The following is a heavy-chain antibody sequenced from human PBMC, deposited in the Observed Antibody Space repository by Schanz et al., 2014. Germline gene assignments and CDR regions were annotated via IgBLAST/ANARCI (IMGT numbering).Heavy chain of an antibody. D-gene: IGHD4-17*01. J-gene: IGHJ4*02. CDR1: GYTFVSYS. CDR3: ARGYGDSPTDF. CDR2: IIPNLGSA. V-gene: IGHV1-69*09. Sequence: QVQLVQSGAEVKKPGASVKVSCKASGYTFVSYSMHWVRQAPGQGLEWMGRIIPNLGSANYAQKFQGRVTITADRSTSTAYMELSSLRSEDTAVYYCARGYGDSPTDFWGQGTLVTVSS.